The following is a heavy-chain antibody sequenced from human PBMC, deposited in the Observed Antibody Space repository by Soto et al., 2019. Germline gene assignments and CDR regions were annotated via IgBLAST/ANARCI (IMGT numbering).Heavy chain of an antibody. CDR3: ARQMGYGSGTNYYYYGMDV. Sequence: GESLKISCKGSGYSFTSYWIGWVRQMPGKGLEWMGIIYPGDSDTRYSPSFQGQVTISADKSISTAYLQWSSLKASDTAMYYCARQMGYGSGTNYYYYGMDVWGQGTTVTVSS. D-gene: IGHD3-10*01. J-gene: IGHJ6*02. V-gene: IGHV5-51*01. CDR2: IYPGDSDT. CDR1: GYSFTSYW.